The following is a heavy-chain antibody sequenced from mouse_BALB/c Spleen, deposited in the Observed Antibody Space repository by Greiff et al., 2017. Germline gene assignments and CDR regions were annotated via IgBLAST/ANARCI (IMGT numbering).Heavy chain of an antibody. CDR3: ARGYYYGSSFYAMDY. J-gene: IGHJ4*01. Sequence: VQLQQSGPELVKPGASVKMSCKASGYKFTSYVMHWVKQKPGQGLEWIGYINPYNDGTKYNEKFKGKATLTSDKSSSTAYMELSSLTSEDSAVYSCARGYYYGSSFYAMDYWGQGTSVTVSS. CDR1: GYKFTSYV. V-gene: IGHV1-14*01. CDR2: INPYNDGT. D-gene: IGHD1-1*01.